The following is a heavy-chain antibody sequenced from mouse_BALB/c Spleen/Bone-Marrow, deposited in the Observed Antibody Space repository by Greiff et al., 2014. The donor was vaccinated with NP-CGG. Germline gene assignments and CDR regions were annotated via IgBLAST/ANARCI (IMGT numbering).Heavy chain of an antibody. V-gene: IGHV2-6-7*01. CDR3: AREKYGNYYAMDY. D-gene: IGHD2-10*02. J-gene: IGHJ4*01. CDR2: IWGDGTT. CDR1: GFSLTGYG. Sequence: QVQLKESGPGLVAPSQSLSITCTVSGFSLTGYGVNWVRQPPGKGLEWLGMIWGDGTTDYNSAPKSRLSINKDNSKSQVFLKMNSLQTDDTARYYCAREKYGNYYAMDYWGQGTSVTVSS.